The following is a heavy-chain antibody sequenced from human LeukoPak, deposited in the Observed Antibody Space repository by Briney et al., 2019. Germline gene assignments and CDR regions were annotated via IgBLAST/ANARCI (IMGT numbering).Heavy chain of an antibody. CDR2: ISDDGSNK. CDR3: AKDPFYCSGGSCPYYYYGVDV. J-gene: IGHJ6*02. V-gene: IGHV3-30*18. CDR1: GFTFSSYG. D-gene: IGHD2-15*01. Sequence: PGGSLRLSCAASGFTFSSYGMHWVRQAPGKGLKWVAVISDDGSNKYYADSVKGRFTISRDNSKNTLYLQMNSLRAEDTALYYCAKDPFYCSGGSCPYYYYGVDVWGQGTTVTASS.